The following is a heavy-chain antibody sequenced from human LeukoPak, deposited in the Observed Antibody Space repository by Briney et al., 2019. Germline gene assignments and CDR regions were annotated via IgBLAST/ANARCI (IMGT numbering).Heavy chain of an antibody. CDR1: GGSFSGYY. CDR3: ARHLIGGYSYGHPPDYFDY. J-gene: IGHJ4*02. V-gene: IGHV4-34*01. CDR2: INHSGST. Sequence: SETLSLTCAVYGGSFSGYYWSWIRQPPGKGLEWIGEINHSGSTNYNPSLKSRVTISVDTSKNQFSLKLSSVTAADTAVYYCARHLIGGYSYGHPPDYFDYWGQGTLVTVSS. D-gene: IGHD5-18*01.